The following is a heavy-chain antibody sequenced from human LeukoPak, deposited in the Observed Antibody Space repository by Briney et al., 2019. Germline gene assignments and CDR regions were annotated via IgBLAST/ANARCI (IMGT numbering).Heavy chain of an antibody. CDR2: IWYDGSNK. V-gene: IGHV3-33*06. J-gene: IGHJ6*02. CDR1: GFTFSSYG. CDR3: AKGSCSGGSCYSEPHYYYYGMDV. D-gene: IGHD2-15*01. Sequence: PGGSLRLSCAASGFTFSSYGMHWVRQAPGKGLEWVAVIWYDGSNKYYADSVKGRFTISRDNSKNTLYLQMNSLRAEDTAVYYCAKGSCSGGSCYSEPHYYYYGMDVWGQGTTVTVSS.